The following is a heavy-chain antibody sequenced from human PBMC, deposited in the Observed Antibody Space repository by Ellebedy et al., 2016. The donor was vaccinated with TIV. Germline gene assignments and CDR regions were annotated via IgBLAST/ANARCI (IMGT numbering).Heavy chain of an antibody. D-gene: IGHD2-15*01. CDR1: GYTLTELS. Sequence: ASVKVSCKVSGYTLTELSMHWVRQAPGKGLEWMGGFDPEDGETIYAQKFQGRVTMTEDTSTDTAYMELSSLRSEDTAVYYCATRGKGYCSGGSCYFPYYYYGMDVWGQGTTVTVSS. V-gene: IGHV1-24*01. CDR2: FDPEDGET. CDR3: ATRGKGYCSGGSCYFPYYYYGMDV. J-gene: IGHJ6*02.